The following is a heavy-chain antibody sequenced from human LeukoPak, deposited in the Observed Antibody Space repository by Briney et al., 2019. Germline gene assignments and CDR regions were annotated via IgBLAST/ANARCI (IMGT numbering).Heavy chain of an antibody. Sequence: GGSLRLSCAASGFTFSSYAMHWVRQAPGKGLEYVSAISSNGGSTYYANSVKGRFTISRDNSKNTLYLQMGSLRAEDTAVYYCARKGSGTYYDYWGPGTLVTVSS. J-gene: IGHJ4*02. CDR3: ARKGSGTYYDY. CDR2: ISSNGGST. CDR1: GFTFSSYA. D-gene: IGHD3-10*01. V-gene: IGHV3-64*01.